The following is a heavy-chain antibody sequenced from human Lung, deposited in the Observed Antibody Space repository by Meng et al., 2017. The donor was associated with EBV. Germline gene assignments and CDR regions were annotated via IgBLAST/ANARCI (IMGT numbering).Heavy chain of an antibody. CDR3: ARGGTSSAPFDY. V-gene: IGHV4-34*01. J-gene: IGHJ4*02. CDR1: GRSFSSSY. D-gene: IGHD2-2*01. CDR2: INYSGIT. Sequence: VQLPRSVPGLLKPSETLSLTCGVSGRSFSSSYWSWIRQPPGKGLEWIGQINYSGITNYNPSLKSRVTISVDTSKNQFPLSLNSVTAADTAVYYCARGGTSSAPFDYWGQGTLVTVSS.